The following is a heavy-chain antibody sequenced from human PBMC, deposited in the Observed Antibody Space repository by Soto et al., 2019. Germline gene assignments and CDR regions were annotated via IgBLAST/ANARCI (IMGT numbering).Heavy chain of an antibody. CDR1: GDSVSTNTAS. V-gene: IGHV6-1*01. CDR2: TYYRSKWYN. J-gene: IGHJ5*01. Sequence: SQTLSLTCDISGDSVSTNTASRTWNGQSPPRGLEWLGRTYYRSKWYNDYAVSVKSRITISPDISNNQVSLHLNSVTPDDTAVYYCVRLIGNSWFDSWGQATLVTVSS. CDR3: VRLIGNSWFDS. D-gene: IGHD2-8*01.